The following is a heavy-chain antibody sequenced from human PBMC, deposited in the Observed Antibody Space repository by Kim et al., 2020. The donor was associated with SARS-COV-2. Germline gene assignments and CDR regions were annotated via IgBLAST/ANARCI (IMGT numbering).Heavy chain of an antibody. CDR2: ISGSGGST. J-gene: IGHJ4*02. V-gene: IGHV3-23*01. D-gene: IGHD5-18*01. CDR3: AKDGYSYGYGPYYFDY. CDR1: GFTFSSYA. Sequence: GGSLRLSCAASGFTFSSYAMSWVRQAPGKGLEWVSAISGSGGSTYHADSVKGRFTISRDNSKNTLYLQMNNLRAEDTAVYYCAKDGYSYGYGPYYFDYWGQGTLVTVSS.